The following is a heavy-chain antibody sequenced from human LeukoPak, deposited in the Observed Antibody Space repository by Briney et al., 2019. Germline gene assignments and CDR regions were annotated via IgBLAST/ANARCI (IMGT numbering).Heavy chain of an antibody. Sequence: ASVKVSCKASGYTFTSYGISWVRQAPGLGLEWMGWISTYDGSTNYAEKFQDRLTVTTDTSTSTVYMELTSLRSDDTAVYYCPRARLPNAYFDYWGQGTLVTVSS. J-gene: IGHJ4*02. CDR3: PRARLPNAYFDY. CDR2: ISTYDGST. D-gene: IGHD2-15*01. CDR1: GYTFTSYG. V-gene: IGHV1-18*01.